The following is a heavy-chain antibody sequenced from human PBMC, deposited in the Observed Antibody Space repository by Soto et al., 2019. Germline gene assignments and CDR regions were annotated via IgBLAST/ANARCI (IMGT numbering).Heavy chain of an antibody. CDR2: YDPEDGET. D-gene: IGHD2-2*01. Sequence: ASVKVSCKVSGYNLTELSMHWVRQAPGKGREWMGGYDPEDGETIYAQECQGRVTMTEDTSTDTAYMELSSLRSEDTAVYYCATDFCSSTSCQGEYYYYGMDVWGQGTTVTVS. V-gene: IGHV1-24*01. J-gene: IGHJ6*02. CDR3: ATDFCSSTSCQGEYYYYGMDV. CDR1: GYNLTELS.